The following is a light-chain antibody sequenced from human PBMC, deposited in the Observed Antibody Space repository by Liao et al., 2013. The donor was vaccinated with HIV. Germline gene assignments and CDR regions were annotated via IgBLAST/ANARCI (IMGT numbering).Light chain of an antibody. V-gene: IGLV3-21*01. Sequence: SYVLTQPPSVSVAPGKTARITCGGNNIGSKSVHWFQQRPGQAPVLVIYYDTDRPSGIPERLSGSNSGNTATLTISGTQAMDEADYYCQAWDSSTVFGGGTKLTVL. CDR3: QAWDSSTV. CDR2: YDT. J-gene: IGLJ3*02. CDR1: NIGSKS.